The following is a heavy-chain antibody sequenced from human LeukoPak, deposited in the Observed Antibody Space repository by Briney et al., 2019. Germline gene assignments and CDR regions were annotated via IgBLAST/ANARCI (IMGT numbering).Heavy chain of an antibody. CDR2: IWYDGSNK. V-gene: IGHV3-33*01. CDR1: GFTFSSYG. Sequence: GGSLRLSCAASGFTFSSYGMHWVRQAPGKGLEWVAVIWYDGSNKYYADSVKGRFTISRDNSKNTLYLQMNSLRAEDTAVYYCATLNPLGYCSSTSCPNFDYWGQGTLVTVSS. CDR3: ATLNPLGYCSSTSCPNFDY. J-gene: IGHJ4*02. D-gene: IGHD2-2*01.